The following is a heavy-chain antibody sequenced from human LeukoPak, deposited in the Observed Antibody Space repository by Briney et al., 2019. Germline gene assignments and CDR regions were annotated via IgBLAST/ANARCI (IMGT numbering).Heavy chain of an antibody. Sequence: SETLSLTCTVSGGSISSSSYYWGWIRQPPGKGLEWIGSIYYSGSTNYNPSLKSRVTISVDTSKNQFSLKLSSVTAADTAVYYCAREGITMVRGVTKNWFDPWGQGTLVTVSS. V-gene: IGHV4-39*07. J-gene: IGHJ5*02. CDR1: GGSISSSSYY. CDR2: IYYSGST. CDR3: AREGITMVRGVTKNWFDP. D-gene: IGHD3-10*01.